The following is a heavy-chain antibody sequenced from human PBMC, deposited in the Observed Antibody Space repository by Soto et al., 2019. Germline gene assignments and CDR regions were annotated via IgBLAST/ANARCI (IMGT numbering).Heavy chain of an antibody. Sequence: ASVKVSCKASGYTFTSYGISWVRQAPGRGLEWMGWISAYNGNTNYAQKLQGRVTMTTDTSTSTAYLELRSLRSAGTAVHYRARGGSVFFAASTSSFDYWGQGTLVTVSS. V-gene: IGHV1-18*01. CDR2: ISAYNGNT. CDR3: ARGGSVFFAASTSSFDY. J-gene: IGHJ4*02. CDR1: GYTFTSYG. D-gene: IGHD2-2*01.